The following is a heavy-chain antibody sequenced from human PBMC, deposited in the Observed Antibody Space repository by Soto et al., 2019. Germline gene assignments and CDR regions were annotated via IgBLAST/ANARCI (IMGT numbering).Heavy chain of an antibody. CDR1: GFTFSGDV. Sequence: EAQLLESGGGLVQPGGSLRLSCTSSGFTFSGDVMSWVRQAPGKGLEWVSTIFGSGETTYYADSVKGRFTISRNNSKNTLFLQMSSLRAEDTAVYYCAKSQSGSVFAAFDVWGQGTVVTVSS. J-gene: IGHJ3*01. V-gene: IGHV3-23*01. CDR3: AKSQSGSVFAAFDV. D-gene: IGHD1-26*01. CDR2: IFGSGETT.